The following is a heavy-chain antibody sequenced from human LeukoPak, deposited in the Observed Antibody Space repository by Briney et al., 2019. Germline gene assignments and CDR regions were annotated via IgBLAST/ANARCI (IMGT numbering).Heavy chain of an antibody. CDR2: VDPEDGET. CDR3: ATAYSSSSDFDY. V-gene: IGHV1-69-2*01. CDR1: GYTFTDYY. Sequence: ASVKVSCKVSGYTFTDYYMHWVKQAPGKGLEWMGLVDPEDGETIYAEKFQGRVTITADTSTDTAYMELSSLRSEDTAVYYCATAYSSSSDFDYWGQGTLVTVSS. J-gene: IGHJ4*02. D-gene: IGHD6-6*01.